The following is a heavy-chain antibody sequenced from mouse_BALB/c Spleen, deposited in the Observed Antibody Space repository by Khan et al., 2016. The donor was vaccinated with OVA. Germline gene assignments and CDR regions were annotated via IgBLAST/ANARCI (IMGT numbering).Heavy chain of an antibody. V-gene: IGHV1-81*01. CDR3: AREDGYYVYFDY. CDR2: IYPDSDNA. Sequence: VQLQESGPDLVKPGASVKMSCKASGYTFTCYYISWVKQRTGQGLEWIGDIYPDSDNANYNERFKGKATLTADKSSNPTHLQFNSLTSEDSAVYFCAREDGYYVYFDYWGQGTTLTVSS. CDR1: GYTFTCYY. J-gene: IGHJ2*01. D-gene: IGHD2-3*01.